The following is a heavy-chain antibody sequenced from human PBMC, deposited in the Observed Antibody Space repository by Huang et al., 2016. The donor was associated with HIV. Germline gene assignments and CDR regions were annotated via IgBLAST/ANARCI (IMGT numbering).Heavy chain of an antibody. D-gene: IGHD3-3*01. Sequence: QMRFQESGPGLVKHSGTLSLTCNVSGGSINTGRYLWGWISQPPGKGLAWVGSLYYTEKMRLVPSLQGRLPMSADTSKNQFSLNLSSVTASDTAIYYCARNHDFWRGRMFAISYFDVWGRGTLVTVAS. V-gene: IGHV4-39*01. CDR2: LYYTEKM. CDR1: GGSINTGRYL. CDR3: ARNHDFWRGRMFAISYFDV. J-gene: IGHJ2*01.